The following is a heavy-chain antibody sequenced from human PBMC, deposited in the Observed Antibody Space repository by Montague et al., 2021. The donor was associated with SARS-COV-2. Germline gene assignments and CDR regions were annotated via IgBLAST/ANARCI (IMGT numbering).Heavy chain of an antibody. D-gene: IGHD3-22*01. CDR3: ASPTYYYDSSGSDAFDI. Sequence: SETLSLTCTVSGGSISSSNYYWGWVRQPPGKGLVWIGSIYYSGSTYYNPPLKSRVTISVDTSKNQFSLKLSSVTAADTAVYYCASPTYYYDSSGSDAFDIWGQGTMVTVSS. V-gene: IGHV4-39*01. CDR1: GGSISSSNYY. CDR2: IYYSGST. J-gene: IGHJ3*02.